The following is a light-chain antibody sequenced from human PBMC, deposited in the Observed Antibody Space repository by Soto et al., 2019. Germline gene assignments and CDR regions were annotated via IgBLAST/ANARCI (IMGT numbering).Light chain of an antibody. CDR3: QQTYSTPYT. V-gene: IGKV1-39*01. CDR1: QSISSY. Sequence: DIXXTXSPSSLSASVGDRVTITCRASQSISSYLNWYQQKPGKAPKLLIYAASSLQSGVPSRFSGSGSGTDFTLTISSLQPEDFAAYYCQQTYSTPYTFGQGTKLEIK. J-gene: IGKJ2*01. CDR2: AAS.